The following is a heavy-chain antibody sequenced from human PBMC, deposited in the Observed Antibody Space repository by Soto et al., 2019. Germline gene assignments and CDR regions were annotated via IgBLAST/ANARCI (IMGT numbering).Heavy chain of an antibody. CDR1: EFTFSSDR. CDR2: ISSSSSYI. CDR3: ARDKDLRFVVDGMHV. V-gene: IGHV3-21*01. J-gene: IGHJ6*02. Sequence: LSLSGASSEFTFSSDRMNSVRQAPGKGLDWVASISSSSSYIYYADSVQGRFTISRDNANNSLYLQLNSLRAEDTALYYCARDKDLRFVVDGMHVWGQGTTVTVSS. D-gene: IGHD3-3*01.